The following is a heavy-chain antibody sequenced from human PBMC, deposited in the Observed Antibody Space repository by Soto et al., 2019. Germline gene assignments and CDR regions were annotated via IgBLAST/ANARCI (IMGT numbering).Heavy chain of an antibody. V-gene: IGHV1-69*02. Sequence: QVQLVQSGAAVKKPGSSVKVSCKASGGTFSSYTISWVRQAPGQGLEWMGRIIPILGIANYAQKFQGRVTITADKSTSTAYMELSSLRSEDTAVYYCARLVVPAARRYYYYGMDVWGQGTTVTVSS. D-gene: IGHD2-2*01. CDR2: IIPILGIA. CDR1: GGTFSSYT. J-gene: IGHJ6*02. CDR3: ARLVVPAARRYYYYGMDV.